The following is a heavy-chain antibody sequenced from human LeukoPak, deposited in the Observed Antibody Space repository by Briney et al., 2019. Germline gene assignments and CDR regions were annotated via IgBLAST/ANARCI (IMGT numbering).Heavy chain of an antibody. CDR2: ISSSSSYI. CDR1: GFTFSSYS. Sequence: GGSLRLSCAASGFTFSSYSMNWVRQAPGKGLEWVSSISSSSSYIYYADSVKGRFTISRDNAKNSLYLQMNSLRAEDTAVYYCAKDMGQWLSPYYFDYWGQGTLVTVSS. CDR3: AKDMGQWLSPYYFDY. V-gene: IGHV3-21*01. J-gene: IGHJ4*02. D-gene: IGHD6-19*01.